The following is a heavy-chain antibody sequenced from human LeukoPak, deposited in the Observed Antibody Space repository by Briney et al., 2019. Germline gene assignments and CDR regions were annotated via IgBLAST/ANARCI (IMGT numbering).Heavy chain of an antibody. CDR2: INPSGGST. CDR3: ARRYCSSTSCHNNWFDP. CDR1: GYTFTSYF. V-gene: IGHV1-46*01. D-gene: IGHD2-2*02. Sequence: ASVKVSCKASGYTFTSYFMHWVRRAPGQGLEWMGIINPSGGSTGYAQKFQDRVIMIRDTSTSTVYMELSSLRSEDTAVYYCARRYCSSTSCHNNWFDPWGQGTLVTVSS. J-gene: IGHJ5*02.